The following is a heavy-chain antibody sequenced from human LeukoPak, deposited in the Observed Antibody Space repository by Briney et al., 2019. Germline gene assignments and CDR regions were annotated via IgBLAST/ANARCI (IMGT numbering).Heavy chain of an antibody. CDR1: GGSISSSSYY. V-gene: IGHV4-39*07. Sequence: SETLSLTCTVSGGSISSSSYYWGWIRQPPGKGLEWIGSIYYSGSTYYNPSLKSRVTISVDTSKNQFSLKLSSVTAADTAVYYCARAERHYYYYMDVWGKGTTVTVSS. CDR3: ARAERHYYYYMDV. CDR2: IYYSGST. D-gene: IGHD1-26*01. J-gene: IGHJ6*03.